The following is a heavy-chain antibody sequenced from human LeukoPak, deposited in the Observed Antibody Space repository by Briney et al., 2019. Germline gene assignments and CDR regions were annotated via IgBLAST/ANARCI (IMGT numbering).Heavy chain of an antibody. CDR1: GGSISSYY. V-gene: IGHV4-4*09. Sequence: SETLSLTCTVSGGSISSYYWSWIRQPPGKGLEWIGYTYTSGSTNYNPSLKSRVTISVDTPKNQFSLKLSSVTATDTAVYYCARHYSSPGNFDYWGQGTLVTVSS. J-gene: IGHJ4*02. CDR3: ARHYSSPGNFDY. CDR2: TYTSGST. D-gene: IGHD6-13*01.